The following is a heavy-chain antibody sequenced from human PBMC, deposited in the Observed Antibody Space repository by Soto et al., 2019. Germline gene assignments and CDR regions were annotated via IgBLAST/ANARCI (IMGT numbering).Heavy chain of an antibody. CDR1: GFTFSSYG. Sequence: PGGSLRLSCAASGFTFSSYGMHWVRQAPGKGLEWVAVISYDGSNKYYADSVKGRFTISRDNSKNTLYLQMNSLRAEDTAVYYCAKDLSRLSSSPIGYYYYGMDVWGQGTTVTVSS. V-gene: IGHV3-30*18. D-gene: IGHD6-6*01. J-gene: IGHJ6*02. CDR3: AKDLSRLSSSPIGYYYYGMDV. CDR2: ISYDGSNK.